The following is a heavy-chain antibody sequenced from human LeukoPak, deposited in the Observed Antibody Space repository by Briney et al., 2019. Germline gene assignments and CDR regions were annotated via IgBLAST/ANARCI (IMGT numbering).Heavy chain of an antibody. CDR2: IYYSGTS. J-gene: IGHJ4*02. CDR1: GASIGSYD. CDR3: ARQRPRGYDDSSGNYFDY. Sequence: SETLSLTCTVSGASIGSYDWSWLRQPPGKGLEWLGTIYYSGTSKSNPSLFRRVVVSLDTSKNQFSLQLSSVTAADTAVYYCARQRPRGYDDSSGNYFDYWGQGTLVTVSS. V-gene: IGHV4-59*08. D-gene: IGHD3-22*01.